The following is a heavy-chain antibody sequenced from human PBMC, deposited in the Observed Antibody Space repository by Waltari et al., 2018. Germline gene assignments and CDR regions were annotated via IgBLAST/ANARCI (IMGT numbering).Heavy chain of an antibody. Sequence: QLVESGGALVQSGGSLRLSGAASGLRFRASNMNWVRQAPGQGLEWISYISSTSGSIYYADSVKGRFTISRDNAKNSVSLQMTSLREEDTAIYFCARGGLVRGDAFPVWGPGTVVTVSS. CDR1: GLRFRASN. CDR2: ISSTSGSI. D-gene: IGHD3-9*01. V-gene: IGHV3-48*02. CDR3: ARGGLVRGDAFPV. J-gene: IGHJ3*01.